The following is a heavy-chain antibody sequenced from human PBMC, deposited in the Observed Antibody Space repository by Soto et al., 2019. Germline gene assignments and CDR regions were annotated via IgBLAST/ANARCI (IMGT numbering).Heavy chain of an antibody. CDR1: GGSFSGYY. J-gene: IGHJ5*02. CDR2: INHSGST. Sequence: QVQLQQWGAGLLKPSETLSLTCAVYGGSFSGYYWSWIRQPPGKGLEWIGEINHSGSTNYNPSLKSRVTISLDTSKHQFSLKLSSVTAADTAVYYCARGGSGYCSSTSCHKPSPNWFEPWGKGTLVTLSS. D-gene: IGHD2-2*01. V-gene: IGHV4-34*01. CDR3: ARGGSGYCSSTSCHKPSPNWFEP.